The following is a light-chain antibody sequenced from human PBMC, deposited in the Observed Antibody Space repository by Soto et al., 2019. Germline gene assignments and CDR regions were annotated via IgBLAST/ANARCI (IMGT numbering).Light chain of an antibody. CDR3: QHSYSPPRT. CDR2: AAS. CDR1: QSISSY. J-gene: IGKJ1*01. Sequence: IQMPQSPSSLSASVGDRVTITCLASQSISSYLNWYQQKPGKAPKLLIYAASTLQSGVPSRFSGSGSGTDFTLTITNLQPEDFATYYCQHSYSPPRTFGQGTKVDIK. V-gene: IGKV1-39*01.